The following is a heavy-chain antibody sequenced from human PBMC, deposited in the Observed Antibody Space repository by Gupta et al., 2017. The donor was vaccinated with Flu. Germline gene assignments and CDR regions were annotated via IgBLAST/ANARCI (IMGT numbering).Heavy chain of an antibody. CDR3: ARAPEGGSAWVGVVNWFDP. V-gene: IGHV4-59*01. CDR1: AGSITKDY. J-gene: IGHJ5*02. Sequence: QVQLRGSGPRLVKPSETLSLTCTVSAGSITKDYWNWIRQPPGKGLEWIGFFHNTGTTDYNPTLKSRGTISADTSRNHLSLRLTSLTAADTAIDDCARAPEGGSAWVGVVNWFDPGGQGILVTVSS. CDR2: FHNTGTT. D-gene: IGHD1-26*01.